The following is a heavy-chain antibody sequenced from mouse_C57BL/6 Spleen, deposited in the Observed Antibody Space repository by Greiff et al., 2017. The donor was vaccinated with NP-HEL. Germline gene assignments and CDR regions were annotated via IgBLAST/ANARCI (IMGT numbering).Heavy chain of an antibody. CDR3: ARNHYYGSMYYFDY. V-gene: IGHV1-82*01. D-gene: IGHD1-1*01. Sequence: QVQLQQSGPELVKPGASVKISCKASGYAFSSSWMNWVKQRPGKGLEWIGRIYPGEGDTNYNGKIKGKATLTADKSSRTAYMQLSSLTSEDSAVYCCARNHYYGSMYYFDYWGHGTTLTVSS. J-gene: IGHJ2*01. CDR1: GYAFSSSW. CDR2: IYPGEGDT.